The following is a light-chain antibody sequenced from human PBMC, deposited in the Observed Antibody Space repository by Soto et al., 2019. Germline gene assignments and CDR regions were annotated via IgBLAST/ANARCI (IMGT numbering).Light chain of an antibody. J-gene: IGLJ1*01. V-gene: IGLV2-11*01. CDR1: SSDVGGYNY. CDR2: DVS. Sequence: ALTQPRSVSGSPGQSVTISCTGTSSDVGGYNYVSWYQQHPGKAPKLMIYDVSQRPSGVPDRFSGSKSGNTASLTISGLQSEDEADYYCCSYAGSYTYVFGTGPKVTVL. CDR3: CSYAGSYTYV.